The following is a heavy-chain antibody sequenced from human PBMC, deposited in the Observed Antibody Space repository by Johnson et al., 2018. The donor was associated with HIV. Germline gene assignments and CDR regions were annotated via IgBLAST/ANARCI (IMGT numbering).Heavy chain of an antibody. V-gene: IGHV3-23*04. Sequence: VQLVESGGGVVQPGRSLRLSCAASGFTFSSYAMHWVRQAPGKGLEWVSGIGGSGGSTYYSDSVKGRFTISRDNSENTLYLQMNSLTNEDTAVYYCTAPSILWRPGAFDIWGQGTMVTVSS. D-gene: IGHD2-21*01. CDR3: TAPSILWRPGAFDI. CDR1: GFTFSSYA. J-gene: IGHJ3*02. CDR2: IGGSGGST.